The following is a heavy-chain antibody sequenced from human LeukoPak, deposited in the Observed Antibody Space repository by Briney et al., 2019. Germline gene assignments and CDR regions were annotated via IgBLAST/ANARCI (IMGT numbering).Heavy chain of an antibody. J-gene: IGHJ4*02. CDR3: ARTYCSSTSCFWFDY. CDR2: ISSSSSYI. V-gene: IGHV3-21*01. D-gene: IGHD2-2*01. Sequence: GGSQRLSCAASGFTFSSYSMNWVRQAPGKGLEWVSSISSSSSYIYYADSVKGRFTISRDNAKNSLYLQMNSLRAEDTAVYYCARTYCSSTSCFWFDYWGQGTLVTVSS. CDR1: GFTFSSYS.